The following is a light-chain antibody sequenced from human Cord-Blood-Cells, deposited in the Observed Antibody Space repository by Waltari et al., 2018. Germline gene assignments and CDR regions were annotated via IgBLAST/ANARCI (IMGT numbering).Light chain of an antibody. Sequence: EIVLTQSLGTLSLSPVERATLSCRASQSVSSSYLAWYQQKPGQAPRLLIYGASSRATGIPDRFSCSGSGTDFTLTISRLEPEDFAVYYCQQYGSSPLTFGGGTKVEIK. J-gene: IGKJ4*01. CDR1: QSVSSSY. V-gene: IGKV3-20*01. CDR3: QQYGSSPLT. CDR2: GAS.